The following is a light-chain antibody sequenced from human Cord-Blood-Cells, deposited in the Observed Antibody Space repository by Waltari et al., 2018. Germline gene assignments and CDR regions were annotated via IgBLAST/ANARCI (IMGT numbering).Light chain of an antibody. J-gene: IGLJ3*02. CDR3: SSYAGSNNLV. Sequence: HSALTQPPSASGSPGQSVTTSCTGTSSDVGGPNYVPWYQQNPGKAPKLMIYEVSKRPSGVPDRFSGSKSGNTASLTVSGLQAEDEADYYCSSYAGSNNLVFGGGTKLTVL. CDR1: SSDVGGPNY. V-gene: IGLV2-8*01. CDR2: EVS.